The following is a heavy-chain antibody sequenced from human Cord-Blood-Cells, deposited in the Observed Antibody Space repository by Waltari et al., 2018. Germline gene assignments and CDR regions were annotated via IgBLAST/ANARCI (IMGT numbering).Heavy chain of an antibody. V-gene: IGHV3-74*01. CDR2: MNRDGSST. J-gene: IGHJ4*02. CDR3: ARDPVGHAGSWRPFDY. Sequence: EVQLVESGGGLVQPGGSLRLSCAASGFTFSSYWMHWVRQAPGKGLVGVSRMNRDGSSTSYADSVKGRFTISRDNAKNTLYLQMNSLRAEDTAVYYCARDPVGHAGSWRPFDYWGQGTLVTVSS. D-gene: IGHD6-13*01. CDR1: GFTFSSYW.